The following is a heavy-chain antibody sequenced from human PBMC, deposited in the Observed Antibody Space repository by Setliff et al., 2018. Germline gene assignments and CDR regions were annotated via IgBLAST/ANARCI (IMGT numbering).Heavy chain of an antibody. CDR3: ARRQYYDSSGYYYEPPLPFDY. CDR1: GGPISSSNYY. J-gene: IGHJ4*02. V-gene: IGHV4-39*01. Sequence: SETLSLTCTVSGGPISSSNYYWGWIRQPPGKGLEWIGSINYRGSTHDNPSLRSRVTMSVDTSKNQFSLKLSSVTGADTAVYYCARRQYYDSSGYYYEPPLPFDYWGQGTLVTVSS. D-gene: IGHD3-22*01. CDR2: INYRGST.